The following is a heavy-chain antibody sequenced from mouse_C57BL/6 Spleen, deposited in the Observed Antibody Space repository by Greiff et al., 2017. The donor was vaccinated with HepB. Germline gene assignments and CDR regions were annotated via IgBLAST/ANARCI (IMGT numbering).Heavy chain of an antibody. V-gene: IGHV14-4*01. J-gene: IGHJ2*01. D-gene: IGHD3-3*01. CDR2: IDPENGDT. CDR3: TLRGDFDY. CDR1: GFNIKDDY. Sequence: VQLKQSGAELVRPGASVKLSCTASGFNIKDDYMHWVKQRPEQGLEWIGWIDPENGDTEYASKFQGKATITADTSSNPAYLQLSSLTSEDTAVYYCTLRGDFDYWGQGTTLTVSS.